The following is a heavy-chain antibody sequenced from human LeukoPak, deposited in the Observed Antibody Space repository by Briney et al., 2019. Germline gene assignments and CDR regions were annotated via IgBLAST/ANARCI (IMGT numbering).Heavy chain of an antibody. CDR3: ARDIGVPDYDAFEM. J-gene: IGHJ3*02. CDR2: IYYNGGT. Sequence: SETLSLTCTVSGGSISSNSYYWGWIRQPPGTGLEWIGNIYYNGGTYNNPSLKSRVTISVDTSQNQVSLKLSSVTAADTAVYYCARDIGVPDYDAFEMWGQGTMVTVSS. CDR1: GGSISSNSYY. V-gene: IGHV4-39*07. D-gene: IGHD6-19*01.